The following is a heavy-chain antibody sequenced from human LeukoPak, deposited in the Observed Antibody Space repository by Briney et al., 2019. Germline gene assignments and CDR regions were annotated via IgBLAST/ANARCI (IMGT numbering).Heavy chain of an antibody. J-gene: IGHJ4*02. Sequence: PSQTLSLTCTVSGGSISSGGYYWSWIRQHPGKGLEWIGYIYYSGSTYYNPSLKSRVTISVDTSKNQFSLKLSSVTAADTAVYYCARDGPPDYGDPDDYWGQGTLVTVSS. CDR3: ARDGPPDYGDPDDY. D-gene: IGHD4-17*01. CDR1: GGSISSGGYY. CDR2: IYYSGST. V-gene: IGHV4-31*03.